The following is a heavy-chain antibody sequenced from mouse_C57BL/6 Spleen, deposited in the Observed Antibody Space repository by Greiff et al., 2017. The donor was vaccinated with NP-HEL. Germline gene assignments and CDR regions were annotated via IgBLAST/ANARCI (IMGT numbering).Heavy chain of an antibody. Sequence: VKLMESGAELARPGASVKLSCKASGYTFTSYGISWVKQRTGQGLEWIGEIYPRSGNTYYIEKFKGKATLTADKSSSTAYMELRSLTSEDSAVYFCARGTGNWFAYWGQGTLVTVSA. V-gene: IGHV1-81*01. CDR3: ARGTGNWFAY. CDR1: GYTFTSYG. D-gene: IGHD4-1*01. J-gene: IGHJ3*01. CDR2: IYPRSGNT.